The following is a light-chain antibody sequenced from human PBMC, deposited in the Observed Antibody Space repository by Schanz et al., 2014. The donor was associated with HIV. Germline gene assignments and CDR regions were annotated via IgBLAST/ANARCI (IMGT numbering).Light chain of an antibody. CDR2: AAS. CDR1: QSVSSNY. CDR3: QQYGSSYT. Sequence: EIVVTQSPGTLSLSPGERATLSCRASQSVSSNYLAWYQQKPGQAPRLLIYAASRRATGIPDRFSGRGSGTDFTLAISRVEPEEFAVYYCQQYGSSYTFGQGTELEI. J-gene: IGKJ2*01. V-gene: IGKV3-20*01.